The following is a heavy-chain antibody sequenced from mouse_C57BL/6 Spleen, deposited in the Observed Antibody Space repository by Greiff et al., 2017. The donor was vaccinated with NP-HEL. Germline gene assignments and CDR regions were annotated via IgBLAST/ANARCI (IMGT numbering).Heavy chain of an antibody. J-gene: IGHJ1*03. V-gene: IGHV5-12*01. CDR1: GFTFSDYY. D-gene: IGHD1-1*01. CDR3: ARVYYYGSSYNWYFDV. CDR2: ISNGGGST. Sequence: EVHLVESGGGLVQPGGSLKLSCAASGFTFSDYYMYWVRQTPEKRLEWVAYISNGGGSTYYPDTVKGRFTISRDNAKNTLYLQMSRLKSEDTAMYYCARVYYYGSSYNWYFDVWGTGTTVTVSS.